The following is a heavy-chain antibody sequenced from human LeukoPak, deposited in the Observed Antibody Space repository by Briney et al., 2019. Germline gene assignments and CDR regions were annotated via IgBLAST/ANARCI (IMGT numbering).Heavy chain of an antibody. CDR2: ISSSGSTI. V-gene: IGHV3-48*03. D-gene: IGHD5-18*01. Sequence: PGGSLRLSCAASGFTFSSYEMNWVRQAPGKGLEWVSYISSSGSTIYYADSVKGRFTISRDNAKNSLYLQMNSLRAEDTAVYYCAREGQLWRHFDYWGQGTLVTVSP. J-gene: IGHJ4*02. CDR1: GFTFSSYE. CDR3: AREGQLWRHFDY.